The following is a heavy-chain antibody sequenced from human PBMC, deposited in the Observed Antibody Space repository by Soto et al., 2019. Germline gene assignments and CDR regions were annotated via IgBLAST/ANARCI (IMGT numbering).Heavy chain of an antibody. J-gene: IGHJ3*02. D-gene: IGHD1-26*01. V-gene: IGHV3-30*18. CDR3: AKSRSGTYLQDAFDI. CDR1: GFTFSNYG. CDR2: ISYDGSNK. Sequence: QVQLVESGGGVVQPGRSLRLSCAASGFTFSNYGMHWVRQAPGKGLEWVAVISYDGSNKYYADSVKGRFTISRDNTKNPLDLQMSSLRAEDTALYYCAKSRSGTYLQDAFDIWGQGTMVTVSS.